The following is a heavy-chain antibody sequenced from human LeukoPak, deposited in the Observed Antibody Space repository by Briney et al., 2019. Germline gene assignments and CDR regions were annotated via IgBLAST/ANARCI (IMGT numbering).Heavy chain of an antibody. V-gene: IGHV3-33*01. Sequence: GGSLRPSCAASGFTFSSYGMHWVRQAPGKGLEWVAVIWYDGSNKYYADSVKGRFTISRDNSKNTLYLQMNSLRAEDTAVYYCARDPSYGGGNYFDYWGQGTLVTVSS. CDR1: GFTFSSYG. D-gene: IGHD2-21*01. J-gene: IGHJ4*02. CDR2: IWYDGSNK. CDR3: ARDPSYGGGNYFDY.